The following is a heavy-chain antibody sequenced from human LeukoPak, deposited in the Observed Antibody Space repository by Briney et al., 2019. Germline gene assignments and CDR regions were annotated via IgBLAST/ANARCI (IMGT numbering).Heavy chain of an antibody. V-gene: IGHV3-23*01. Sequence: GGSLRLSCAASGFTFSSYAMGWVRQAPGKGLEWVSAIGGSGGSTYYADSVKGRFTISRDNSKNSLYLQMNSLRAEDTAVYYCAKDTVTIFGVVNAFDYWGQGTLVTVSS. D-gene: IGHD3-3*01. CDR2: IGGSGGST. CDR3: AKDTVTIFGVVNAFDY. CDR1: GFTFSSYA. J-gene: IGHJ4*02.